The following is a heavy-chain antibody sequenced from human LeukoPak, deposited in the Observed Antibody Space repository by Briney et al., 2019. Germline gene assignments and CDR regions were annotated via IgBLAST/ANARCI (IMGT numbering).Heavy chain of an antibody. CDR3: ARRRDLYSGSYYTFDY. CDR1: GYSFTNYW. J-gene: IGHJ4*02. D-gene: IGHD1-26*01. V-gene: IGHV5-51*01. CDR2: IYPGDSDA. Sequence: GESLRISCKGSGYSFTNYWIGWVRQMPGKGLKWMGIIYPGDSDARYSPSFQGQVTISADKSISTAYLQWSSLKASDTAMYYCARRRDLYSGSYYTFDYWGQGTLVTVSS.